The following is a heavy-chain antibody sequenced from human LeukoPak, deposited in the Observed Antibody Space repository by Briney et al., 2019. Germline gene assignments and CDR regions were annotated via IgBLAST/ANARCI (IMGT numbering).Heavy chain of an antibody. CDR2: ISSSGSTI. CDR1: GFTFSDYY. Sequence: PGGSLRLSCAASGFTFSDYYMSWLRQAPGKGLEWVSYISSSGSTIYYADSVKGRFTISRDNAKNSLYLQMNSLRAEDTAVYYCARDLLNYYYMDVWGKGTTVTISS. J-gene: IGHJ6*03. V-gene: IGHV3-11*01. CDR3: ARDLLNYYYMDV.